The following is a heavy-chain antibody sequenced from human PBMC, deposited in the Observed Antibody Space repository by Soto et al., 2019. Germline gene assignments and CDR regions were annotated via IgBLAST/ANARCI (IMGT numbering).Heavy chain of an antibody. CDR3: ARDRMGYSSSWYYGMDV. V-gene: IGHV3-11*01. Sequence: PGGSLRLSCAASGFTFSDYYMSWIRQAPGKGLEWVSYISSSGSTIYYAGSVKGRFTISRDNAKNSLYLQMNSLRAEDTAVYYCARDRMGYSSSWYYGMDVWGQGTTVTVSS. J-gene: IGHJ6*02. CDR2: ISSSGSTI. D-gene: IGHD6-13*01. CDR1: GFTFSDYY.